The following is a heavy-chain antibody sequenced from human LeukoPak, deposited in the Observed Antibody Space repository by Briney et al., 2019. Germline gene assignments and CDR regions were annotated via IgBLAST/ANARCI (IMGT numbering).Heavy chain of an antibody. CDR1: GFTFSSYS. D-gene: IGHD6-19*01. Sequence: GGSLRLSCAASGFTFSSYSMNWVRQAPGKGLEWVSYISSSSSTIYYADSVKGRFTISRDNAKNSLYLQMNSLRAEDTAVYYCARDRTLNSSGWLGYWGQGTLVTVSS. CDR3: ARDRTLNSSGWLGY. CDR2: ISSSSSTI. J-gene: IGHJ4*02. V-gene: IGHV3-48*04.